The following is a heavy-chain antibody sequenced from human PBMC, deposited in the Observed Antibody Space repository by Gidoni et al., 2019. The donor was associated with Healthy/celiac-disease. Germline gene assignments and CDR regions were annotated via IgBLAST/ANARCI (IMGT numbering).Heavy chain of an antibody. V-gene: IGHV1-24*01. CDR1: GYTLTELS. J-gene: IGHJ3*02. Sequence: QVPLVQSGSAVMKPGSSVQVSCKVSGYTLTELSMHWVRQAPGKGLEWMGGFDPEDGETIYAQKFQGRVTMTEDTSTDTAYMELSSLRSEDTAGEYCETDQPPIWGQGTMVTVSS. CDR3: ETDQPPI. CDR2: FDPEDGET.